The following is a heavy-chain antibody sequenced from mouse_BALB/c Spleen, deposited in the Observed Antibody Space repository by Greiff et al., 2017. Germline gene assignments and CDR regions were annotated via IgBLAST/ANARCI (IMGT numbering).Heavy chain of an antibody. CDR2: IRNKANGYTT. CDR3: ARETEAWFAY. V-gene: IGHV7-3*02. D-gene: IGHD4-1*01. CDR1: GFTFTDYY. Sequence: EVQRVESGGGLVQPGGSLRLSCATSGFTFTDYYMSWVRQPPGKALEWLGFIRNKANGYTTEYSASVKGRFTISRDNSQSILYLQMNTLRAEDSATYYCARETEAWFAYWGQGTLVTVSA. J-gene: IGHJ3*01.